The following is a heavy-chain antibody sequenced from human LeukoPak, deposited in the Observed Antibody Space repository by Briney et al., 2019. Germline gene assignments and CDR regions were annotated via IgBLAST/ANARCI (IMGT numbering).Heavy chain of an antibody. J-gene: IGHJ6*02. V-gene: IGHV1-18*01. Sequence: ASLKVSCKASGYTFTSYGISWVRQAPGQGLEWMGWISAHNENTNYAQNLQGRITMTTDTSTSTAYMELRSLRSDDTAVYYCARDPSRGSGSWDWSMDVWGQGTTVTVSS. CDR3: ARDPSRGSGSWDWSMDV. D-gene: IGHD3-10*01. CDR1: GYTFTSYG. CDR2: ISAHNENT.